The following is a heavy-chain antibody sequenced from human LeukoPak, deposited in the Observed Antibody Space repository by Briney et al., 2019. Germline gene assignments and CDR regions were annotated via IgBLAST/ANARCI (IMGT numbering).Heavy chain of an antibody. J-gene: IGHJ4*02. D-gene: IGHD1-26*01. CDR2: IYYSGCT. CDR3: ARHRHSGSYLFDY. CDR1: GGSISSSSSYY. V-gene: IGHV4-39*01. Sequence: SETLSLTCTVSGGSISSSSSYYWGWIRQPPGKGLEWIGSIYYSGCTYYNPSLKSRVTISVDTSKNQFSLKVSSVTAADTAVYYCARHRHSGSYLFDYWGQGTLVTGSS.